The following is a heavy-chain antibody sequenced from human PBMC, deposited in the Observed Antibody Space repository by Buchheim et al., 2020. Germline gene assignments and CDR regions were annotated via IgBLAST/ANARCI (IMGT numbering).Heavy chain of an antibody. Sequence: QVQLQESGPGLVKPSQTLSLTCTVSGGSISSGSYYWSWIRQPAGKGLEWIGRIYTSGSTNYHPSLKSRVTISVDTSKNQFYLKLSSVTAADTAVYYCAREEYYYDSSGYYSRYDYWGQGTL. V-gene: IGHV4-61*02. J-gene: IGHJ4*02. CDR1: GGSISSGSYY. CDR3: AREEYYYDSSGYYSRYDY. D-gene: IGHD3-22*01. CDR2: IYTSGST.